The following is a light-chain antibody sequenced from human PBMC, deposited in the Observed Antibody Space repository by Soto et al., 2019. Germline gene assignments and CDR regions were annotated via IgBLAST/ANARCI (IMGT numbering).Light chain of an antibody. J-gene: IGLJ1*01. CDR1: SSDVGGYNY. Sequence: QSALTQPPSASGSPGQSVTISCTGTSSDVGGYNYVSWYRQHPGKAPKLIIYEVTKRPSGVPDRLSASKSGNTASLTVSGLQAEDEADYYCTSYAGSHTYVFGTGTKVTVL. CDR3: TSYAGSHTYV. CDR2: EVT. V-gene: IGLV2-8*01.